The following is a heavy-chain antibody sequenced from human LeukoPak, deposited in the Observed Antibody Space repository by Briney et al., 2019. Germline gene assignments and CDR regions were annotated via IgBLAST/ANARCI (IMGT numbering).Heavy chain of an antibody. CDR2: MNPNSGNT. V-gene: IGHV1-8*01. J-gene: IGHJ4*02. Sequence: ASVKVSCKASGYTFTSYDINWVRQATGQGLEWMGWMNPNSGNTGYAQKFQGRVTMTRNTSISTAYMELSSLRSEDTAVYYCARGRYCSSTSCYTNDYWGQGILVTVSS. D-gene: IGHD2-2*02. CDR3: ARGRYCSSTSCYTNDY. CDR1: GYTFTSYD.